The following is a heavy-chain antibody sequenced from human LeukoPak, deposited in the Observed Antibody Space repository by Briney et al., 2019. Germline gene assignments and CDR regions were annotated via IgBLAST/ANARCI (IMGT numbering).Heavy chain of an antibody. CDR2: ISYDGSNK. CDR1: GFTFNSYA. CDR3: AKDLIPPNYYDSSGYYPSGAFDI. Sequence: GGSLRLSCAASGFTFNSYALHWVRQAPGKGLEWVAVISYDGSNKYYADSVKGRFTISRDNSKNTLYLQMNSLRAEDTAVYYCAKDLIPPNYYDSSGYYPSGAFDIWGQGTMVTVSS. J-gene: IGHJ3*02. D-gene: IGHD3-22*01. V-gene: IGHV3-30*04.